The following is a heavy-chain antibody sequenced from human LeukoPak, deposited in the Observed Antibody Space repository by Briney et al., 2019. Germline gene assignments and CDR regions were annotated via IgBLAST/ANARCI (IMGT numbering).Heavy chain of an antibody. J-gene: IGHJ4*02. Sequence: GGSLRLSCAASGFTFDLYAMSWVRQAPGKGLEWVSSGSGGSTYYADSVKGRFTISRDNSRNTLFLQMNSLRAEDTAVYYCTRPTYSSGTYDYWGQGTLVTVSS. CDR2: SGSGGST. CDR1: GFTFDLYA. D-gene: IGHD6-19*01. V-gene: IGHV3-23*01. CDR3: TRPTYSSGTYDY.